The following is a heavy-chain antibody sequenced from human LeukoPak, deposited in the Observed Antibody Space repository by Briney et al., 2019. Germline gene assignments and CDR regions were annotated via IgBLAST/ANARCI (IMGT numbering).Heavy chain of an antibody. CDR3: ARHGGSIAVAGTGY. CDR1: GGSFSGYY. V-gene: IGHV4-34*01. J-gene: IGHJ4*02. Sequence: SETLSLTCAVYGGSFSGYYWSWIRQPPGKGLEWIGEINHSGSTNYNPSLKSRVTISVDTSKNQFSLKLSSVTAADTAVYYCARHGGSIAVAGTGYWGQGTLVTVSS. D-gene: IGHD6-19*01. CDR2: INHSGST.